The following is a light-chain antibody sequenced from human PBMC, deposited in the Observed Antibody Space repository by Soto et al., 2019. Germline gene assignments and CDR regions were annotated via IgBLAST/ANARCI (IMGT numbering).Light chain of an antibody. V-gene: IGKV3-20*01. CDR1: QSVSTNF. CDR3: QQYGRTSWT. J-gene: IGKJ1*01. Sequence: EIVLTQSPGTLSLSPGEGATLSCRASQSVSTNFFAWYQQKPGQAPRLLIYSACTRATGIPDRFSGSGSGTDFTLTISRLEPEDFAVYYCQQYGRTSWTFGQGTKVEIK. CDR2: SAC.